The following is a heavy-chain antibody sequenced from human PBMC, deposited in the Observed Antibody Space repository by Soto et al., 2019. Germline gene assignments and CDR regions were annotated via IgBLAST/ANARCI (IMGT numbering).Heavy chain of an antibody. D-gene: IGHD6-13*01. Sequence: GGSLRLSCAASGFTFSNAWMNWVRQAPGKGLEWVGRIKSKTDGGTTDYAAPVKGRFTISRDDSKNTLYLQMNSLKTEDTAVYYCTTDFRAFIAAAVFGGRAKPNNNWFDPWGQGTLVTVSS. J-gene: IGHJ5*02. CDR1: GFTFSNAW. CDR2: IKSKTDGGTT. V-gene: IGHV3-15*07. CDR3: TTDFRAFIAAAVFGGRAKPNNNWFDP.